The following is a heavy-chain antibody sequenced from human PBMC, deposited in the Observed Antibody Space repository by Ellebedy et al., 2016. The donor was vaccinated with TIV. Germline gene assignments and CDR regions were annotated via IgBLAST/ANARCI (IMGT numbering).Heavy chain of an antibody. D-gene: IGHD4-17*01. V-gene: IGHV3-11*01. J-gene: IGHJ6*02. CDR3: ARDDYGESGGMDV. Sequence: GGSLRLSCAASGFTFSDHYMSWIRQAPGKGLEWVSYISSSGSNIYYVDSAKGRFTISRDNAKNSLYLQMNSLRAEDTAVYYCARDDYGESGGMDVWGQGTMVTVSS. CDR2: ISSSGSNI. CDR1: GFTFSDHY.